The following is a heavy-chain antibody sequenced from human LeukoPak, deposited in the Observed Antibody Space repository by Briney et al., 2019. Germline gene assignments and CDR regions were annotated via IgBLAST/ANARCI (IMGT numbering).Heavy chain of an antibody. D-gene: IGHD6-13*01. CDR1: GYTFTSYY. CDR3: ARDSSSWYLGVRYYYGMDV. J-gene: IGHJ6*02. V-gene: IGHV1-46*01. Sequence: ASVKVSCKASGYTFTSYYMHWVRQAPGQGLEWMGIINPSGGSTSYAQKFQGRVTMTRDTSTSTVYMELSSLRSEDTAVYYCARDSSSWYLGVRYYYGMDVWGQGTTVTVSS. CDR2: INPSGGST.